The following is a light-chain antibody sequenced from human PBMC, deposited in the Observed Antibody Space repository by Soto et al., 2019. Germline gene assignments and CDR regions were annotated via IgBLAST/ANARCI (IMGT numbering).Light chain of an antibody. CDR3: QQYFSSPPYT. CDR2: WAS. J-gene: IGKJ2*01. Sequence: DIVLTQSPDSLTVSVGERATINCKSSQNLLFSSNNKNYLAWYPQKPGQPPKLLIYWASTRESGVPDRFSGSGSGTYFTLTITSLQAEDVAVYYCQQYFSSPPYTFGQGTKLEIK. CDR1: QNLLFSSNNKNY. V-gene: IGKV4-1*01.